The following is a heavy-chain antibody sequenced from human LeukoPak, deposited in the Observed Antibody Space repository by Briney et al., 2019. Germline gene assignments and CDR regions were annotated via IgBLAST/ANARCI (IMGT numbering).Heavy chain of an antibody. CDR1: GFTFSSYA. CDR3: ARSTMVRGVVVTNYYYYYMDV. D-gene: IGHD3-10*01. J-gene: IGHJ6*03. Sequence: GGSLRLSCAASGFTFSSYAMHWVRQAPGKGLEWVAVISYDGSNKYYADSVKGRFTISRDNSKNTLYLQMNSLRAEDTAVYYCARSTMVRGVVVTNYYYYYMDVWGKGTTVTVSS. V-gene: IGHV3-30*04. CDR2: ISYDGSNK.